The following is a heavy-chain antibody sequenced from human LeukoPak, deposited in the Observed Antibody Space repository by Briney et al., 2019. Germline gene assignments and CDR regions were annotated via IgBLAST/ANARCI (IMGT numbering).Heavy chain of an antibody. D-gene: IGHD3-9*01. CDR3: ARGQHYDILTGYSNWFDP. Sequence: TLSLTCTVSGGSISSGGYYWSWIRQHPGKGLEWIGYIYYSGSTYYNPSLKSRVTISVDTSKNQFSLKLSSVTAADTAVYYCARGQHYDILTGYSNWFDPWGQGTLVPVSS. CDR2: IYYSGST. CDR1: GGSISSGGYY. V-gene: IGHV4-31*03. J-gene: IGHJ5*02.